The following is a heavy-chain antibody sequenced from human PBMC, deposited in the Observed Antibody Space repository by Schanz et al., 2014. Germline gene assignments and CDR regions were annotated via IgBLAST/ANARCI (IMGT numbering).Heavy chain of an antibody. J-gene: IGHJ4*02. V-gene: IGHV1-69*02. Sequence: QVQLVQSGAEVKKPGSSMKVSCKASGGTFNSYTINWVRQAPGQGLEWMGIINPIGGSTTYAQKFRGAVTLTTDTSTDTAYLELTSLRSEDTAVHYCARGRGFYDYWGQGTLVTVSS. D-gene: IGHD3-10*01. CDR3: ARGRGFYDY. CDR2: INPIGGST. CDR1: GGTFNSYT.